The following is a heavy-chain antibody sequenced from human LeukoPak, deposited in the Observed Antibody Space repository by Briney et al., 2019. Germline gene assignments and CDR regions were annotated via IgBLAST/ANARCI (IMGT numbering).Heavy chain of an antibody. D-gene: IGHD1-26*01. CDR2: IYRGGST. CDR1: EFTVSSNY. J-gene: IGHJ6*03. V-gene: IGHV3-53*01. CDR3: ARGQWELLGTGPYYYYYYMDV. Sequence: PGGSLRLSCAASEFTVSSNYMSWVRQAPGKGLEWVSVIYRGGSTYYADSVKGRFTISRDNSKSTLYLQMNSLRAEDTAVYYCARGQWELLGTGPYYYYYYMDVWGKGTTVTVSS.